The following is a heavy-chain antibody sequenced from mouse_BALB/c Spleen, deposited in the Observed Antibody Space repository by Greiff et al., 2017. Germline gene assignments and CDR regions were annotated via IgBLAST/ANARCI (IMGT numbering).Heavy chain of an antibody. CDR1: GYTFTSYW. Sequence: QVQLKESGAELAKPGASVKMSCKASGYTFTSYWMHWVKQRPGQGLEWIGYINPSTGYTEYNQKFKDKATLTADKSSSTAYMQLSSLTSEDSAVYYCARGRRGDYAMDYWGQGTSVTVSS. J-gene: IGHJ4*01. D-gene: IGHD2-12*01. CDR2: INPSTGYT. CDR3: ARGRRGDYAMDY. V-gene: IGHV1-7*01.